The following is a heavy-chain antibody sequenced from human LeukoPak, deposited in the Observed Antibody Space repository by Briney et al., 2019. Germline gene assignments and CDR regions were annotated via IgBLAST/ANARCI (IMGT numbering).Heavy chain of an antibody. CDR2: ISSSGSTI. Sequence: GGSLRLSCAASGFTFSSYDLNWVRQAPGKGLEWISYISSSGSTIYYADSVKGRFTISRDNAKNSLYLQMNSLRAEDTAVYYCASSWSLDYWGQGTLVTVSS. CDR1: GFTFSSYD. J-gene: IGHJ4*02. D-gene: IGHD6-13*01. CDR3: ASSWSLDY. V-gene: IGHV3-48*03.